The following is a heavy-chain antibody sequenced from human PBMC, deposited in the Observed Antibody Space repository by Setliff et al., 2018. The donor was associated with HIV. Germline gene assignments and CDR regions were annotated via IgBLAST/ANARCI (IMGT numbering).Heavy chain of an antibody. Sequence: GGSLRLSCAASGFTFSSYGMHWVRQAPGKGLEWVALISGDESQKLYADSVRDRFIISRDNSKYTLYLQMNSLRVEDTAVYYCAKDKGSSGWSAWGQGTLVTVSS. CDR2: ISGDESQK. J-gene: IGHJ5*02. CDR1: GFTFSSYG. V-gene: IGHV3-30*12. CDR3: AKDKGSSGWSA. D-gene: IGHD6-19*01.